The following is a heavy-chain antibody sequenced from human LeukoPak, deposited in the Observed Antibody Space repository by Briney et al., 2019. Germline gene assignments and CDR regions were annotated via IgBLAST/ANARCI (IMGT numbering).Heavy chain of an antibody. CDR2: VNDSGGT. CDR1: IDSFTNYY. CDR3: ARGGYDSSGYYYDWFDP. V-gene: IGHV4-34*01. D-gene: IGHD3-22*01. J-gene: IGHJ5*02. Sequence: SETLSLTCAVYIDSFTNYYWNWIRQTPGKGLEWIGEVNDSGGTNINPSLRSRVILSVDTSKNQFSLKLSSVTAADAAVYYCARGGYDSSGYYYDWFDPWGQGTLVTVSS.